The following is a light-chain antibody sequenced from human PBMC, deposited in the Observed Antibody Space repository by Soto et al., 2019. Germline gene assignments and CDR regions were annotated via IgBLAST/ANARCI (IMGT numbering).Light chain of an antibody. CDR1: QSISSW. CDR3: QQANSLPIT. J-gene: IGKJ5*01. Sequence: GDRVTITCRASQSISSWLAWYQQRPGKAPKLLIYDASSLESGVPSRFSGSGSGTDFTLTISSLQPEDFATYYCQQANSLPITFGQGKRLEIK. CDR2: DAS. V-gene: IGKV1-12*01.